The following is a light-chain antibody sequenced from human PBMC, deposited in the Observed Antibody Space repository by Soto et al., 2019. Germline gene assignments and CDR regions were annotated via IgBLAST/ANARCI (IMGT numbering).Light chain of an antibody. CDR1: QSVRTK. V-gene: IGKV3-15*01. CDR3: QQHDQGWT. J-gene: IGKJ1*01. Sequence: EMVMTQSPATQSVSLGERATLSCRASQSVRTKLVWYQQKPGQAPRLLIYGASTRATGIPARFSGSGYGTEFILTISNLQSDDFAVYYCQQHDQGWTFGQGTKVEIK. CDR2: GAS.